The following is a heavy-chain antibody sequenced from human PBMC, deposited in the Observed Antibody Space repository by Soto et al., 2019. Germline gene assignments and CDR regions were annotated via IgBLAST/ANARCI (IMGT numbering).Heavy chain of an antibody. D-gene: IGHD1-1*01. CDR2: IGSNGGTT. V-gene: IGHV3-64*02. CDR3: AREAGTPGLWYFDL. J-gene: IGHJ2*01. Sequence: GGSLRLSCAASGFTFSNAWMHWVRQAPGKGPEYVAVIGSNGGTTYYADSVKGRFTISRDNSKNTAFLQMGSLRDEDMAVYFCAREAGTPGLWYFDLWGRGTLVTVSS. CDR1: GFTFSNAW.